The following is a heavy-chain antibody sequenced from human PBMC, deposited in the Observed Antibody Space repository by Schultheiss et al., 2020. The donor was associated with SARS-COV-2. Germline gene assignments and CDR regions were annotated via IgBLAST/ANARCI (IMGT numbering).Heavy chain of an antibody. CDR2: VYPDDSDI. J-gene: IGHJ4*02. V-gene: IGHV5-51*01. Sequence: GGSLRLSCKGSGYSFTSYWIGWVRQMPGKGLEWMGIVYPDDSDIRYSPSFQGQVTISADKSISTAYLQWSSLKASDTAMYYCARKGTTVTTLGYWGQGTLGTVSS. CDR3: ARKGTTVTTLGY. CDR1: GYSFTSYW. D-gene: IGHD4-17*01.